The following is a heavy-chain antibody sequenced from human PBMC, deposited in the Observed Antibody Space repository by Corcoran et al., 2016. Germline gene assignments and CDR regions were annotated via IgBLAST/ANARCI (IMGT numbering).Heavy chain of an antibody. V-gene: IGHV4-59*01. Sequence: QVQLQESGPGLVKPSETLSLTCTVSGGSISSYYWSWIRQPPGKGLELIGYIYYSGSTNYNPSLKSRVTISVDTSKNQFSLKLSSVTAADTAVYYCARDPDGAPLWFDPWGQGTLVTVSS. D-gene: IGHD4-17*01. CDR2: IYYSGST. J-gene: IGHJ5*02. CDR1: GGSISSYY. CDR3: ARDPDGAPLWFDP.